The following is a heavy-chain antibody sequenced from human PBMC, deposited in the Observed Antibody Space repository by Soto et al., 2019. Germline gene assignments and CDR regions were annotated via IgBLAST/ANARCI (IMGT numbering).Heavy chain of an antibody. CDR1: GGTFSSYA. CDR2: IIPIFGTA. CDR3: ARGIVVVTAIRPFYYGMDV. D-gene: IGHD2-21*02. J-gene: IGHJ6*02. V-gene: IGHV1-69*13. Sequence: SVKVSCKASGGTFSSYAISWVRQAPGQGLEWMGGIIPIFGTANYAQKFQGRVTITADESTSTAYMELSSLRSEDTAVYYCARGIVVVTAIRPFYYGMDVWRQGTTVTVPS.